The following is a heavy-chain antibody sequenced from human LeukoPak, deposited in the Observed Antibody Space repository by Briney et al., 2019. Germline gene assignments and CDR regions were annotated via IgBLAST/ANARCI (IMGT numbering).Heavy chain of an antibody. V-gene: IGHV3-53*01. CDR3: ESDQATSGGGLDS. Sequence: PGGSLRLSCAASGFTVSGWHMSWVRQAPGKGLEWVSAIYTGGTTYYSDSVEGRFTISRDKSKSTLYLQVDSLRVEDTAVYYCESDQATSGGGLDSWGQGTLVTVSS. J-gene: IGHJ4*02. CDR1: GFTVSGWH. D-gene: IGHD3-16*01. CDR2: IYTGGTT.